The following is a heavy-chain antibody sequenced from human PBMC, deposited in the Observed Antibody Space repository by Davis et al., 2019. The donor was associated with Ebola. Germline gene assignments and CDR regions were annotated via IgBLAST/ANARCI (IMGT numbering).Heavy chain of an antibody. V-gene: IGHV1-46*03. CDR2: INPSGGST. D-gene: IGHD5-12*01. CDR1: GYTFTSYY. J-gene: IGHJ3*02. Sequence: ASVTVSCKASGYTFTSYYMHWVRQAPGQALEWLGIINPSGGSTSYAQKFQGRVTMTRDTSTSTVYMDLSSLRSEDTALYYCTTPGGQDSGYDVFDIWGQGTMVTVSS. CDR3: TTPGGQDSGYDVFDI.